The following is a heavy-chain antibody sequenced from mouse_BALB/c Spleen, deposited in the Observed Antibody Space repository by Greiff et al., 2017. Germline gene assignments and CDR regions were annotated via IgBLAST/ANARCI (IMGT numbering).Heavy chain of an antibody. CDR2: ISSGGSYT. Sequence: EVKLMESGGDLVKPGGSLKLSCAASGFTFSSYGMSWVRQTPDKRLEWVATISSGGSYTYYPDSVKGRFTITRDNAKNTLYLQMSSLKSEDTAMYYGARHGGNYEGVAYWGQGTLVTVSA. D-gene: IGHD2-1*01. CDR3: ARHGGNYEGVAY. J-gene: IGHJ3*01. V-gene: IGHV5-6*01. CDR1: GFTFSSYG.